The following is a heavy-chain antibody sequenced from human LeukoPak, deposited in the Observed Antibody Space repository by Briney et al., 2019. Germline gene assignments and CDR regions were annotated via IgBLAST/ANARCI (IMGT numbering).Heavy chain of an antibody. Sequence: SETLSLTCAVYGGSFSGYYWSWIRQPPGKGLEWIGEINHSGSTNYNPSLKSRVTISVDTSKNQFSLKLSSVTAADTAVYYCARDLVGATPYYYYYMDVWGKGTTVTVSS. CDR1: GGSFSGYY. V-gene: IGHV4-34*01. CDR3: ARDLVGATPYYYYYMDV. D-gene: IGHD1-26*01. J-gene: IGHJ6*03. CDR2: INHSGST.